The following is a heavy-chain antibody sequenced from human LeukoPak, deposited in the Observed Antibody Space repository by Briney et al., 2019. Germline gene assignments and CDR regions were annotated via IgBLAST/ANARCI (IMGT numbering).Heavy chain of an antibody. CDR1: GYTFTVYY. CDR3: ASVGYCGGDCYDNWFDP. CDR2: INPNSGGT. D-gene: IGHD2-21*02. Sequence: ASVNVSCNASGYTFTVYYMHWVRQAPGPGLEWMGWINPNSGGTNYAQKFQGRVTMTRDTSISTAYMELSRLRSDDTAVYYCASVGYCGGDCYDNWFDPWGQGTLVTVSS. J-gene: IGHJ5*02. V-gene: IGHV1-2*02.